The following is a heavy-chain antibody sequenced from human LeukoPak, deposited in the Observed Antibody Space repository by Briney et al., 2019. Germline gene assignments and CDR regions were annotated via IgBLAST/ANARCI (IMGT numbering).Heavy chain of an antibody. V-gene: IGHV3-66*04. CDR2: IYSGGST. J-gene: IGHJ4*02. CDR3: AKLPAALPAYFDY. CDR1: GFTVSSNY. D-gene: IGHD2-2*01. Sequence: GGSLRLPCAASGFTVSSNYMSWVRQAPGKGLEWVSVIYSGGSTYYADSVKGRFTISRDNSKNTLYLQMNSLRAEDTAVYYCAKLPAALPAYFDYWGQGTLVTVSS.